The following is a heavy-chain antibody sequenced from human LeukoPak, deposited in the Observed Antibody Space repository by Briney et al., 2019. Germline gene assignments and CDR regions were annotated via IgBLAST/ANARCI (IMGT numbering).Heavy chain of an antibody. CDR2: ISYDGSNK. J-gene: IGHJ6*03. D-gene: IGHD6-19*01. CDR3: ARDYSSGWYVYYYYYMDV. V-gene: IGHV3-30*04. CDR1: GFTFSSYA. Sequence: GGSLRPSCAASGFTFSSYAMHWVRQAPGKGLEWVAVISYDGSNKYYADSVKGRFTISRDNSKNTLYLQMNSLRAEDTAVYYCARDYSSGWYVYYYYYMDVWGKGTTVTISS.